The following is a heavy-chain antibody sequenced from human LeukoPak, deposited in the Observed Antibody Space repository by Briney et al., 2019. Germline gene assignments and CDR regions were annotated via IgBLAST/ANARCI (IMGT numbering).Heavy chain of an antibody. D-gene: IGHD3-22*01. V-gene: IGHV3-23*01. CDR1: GFTFSRYA. Sequence: GVSLRLFCAASGFTFSRYAMSWVRRAPGKGRVWVSGISVSGGSTAYAESVKGRFTISRDNHRNTLHMQMNSLRAEDTALYYCAIMHPYYDGNGYWVQWGQGTLVTVSS. CDR2: ISVSGGST. J-gene: IGHJ4*02. CDR3: AIMHPYYDGNGYWVQ.